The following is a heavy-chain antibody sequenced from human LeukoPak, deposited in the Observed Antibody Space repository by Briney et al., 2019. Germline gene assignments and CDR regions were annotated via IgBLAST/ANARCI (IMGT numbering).Heavy chain of an antibody. CDR3: AREGDGRFFDY. D-gene: IGHD5-24*01. V-gene: IGHV3-7*01. J-gene: IGHJ4*01. CDR2: INQEGTER. Sequence: GGSLRLSCTVSGLTFRSFWMSWVRQAPGKGLEWVANINQEGTERYFVDSVRGRFTISRDNAKNSLHLQMNTLTAEDTAVYYCAREGDGRFFDYWGHGTLVTVSS. CDR1: GLTFRSFW.